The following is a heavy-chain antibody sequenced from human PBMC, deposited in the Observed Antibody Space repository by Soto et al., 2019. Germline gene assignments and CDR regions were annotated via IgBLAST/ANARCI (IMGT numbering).Heavy chain of an antibody. J-gene: IGHJ4*02. CDR1: GYTFTSYG. V-gene: IGHV1-18*01. D-gene: IGHD5-18*01. CDR3: ARDVGNGYGYGYGY. Sequence: QVQLVQSGAEVKKPGASVTVSCKVSGYTFTSYGISWVRQAPGQGLEWMGWISSSNDNTNYAQKLQGRVTMTPDTSTRTASMELRSLRSDDTAVYYCARDVGNGYGYGYGYWGQGTLVTVSS. CDR2: ISSSNDNT.